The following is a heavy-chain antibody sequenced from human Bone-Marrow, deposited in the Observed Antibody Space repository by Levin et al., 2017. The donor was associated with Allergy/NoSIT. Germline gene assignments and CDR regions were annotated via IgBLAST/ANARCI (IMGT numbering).Heavy chain of an antibody. Sequence: PVASVKVSCKASGYSFTSYGISWVRQAPGQGLEWMGWISAYNGNTNYAQKVQGRVTMTTDASTSTAYMELRSLRSDDTAVYYCARVPRVDTSMSYSRDYYFDYWGQGTLVTVSS. J-gene: IGHJ4*02. V-gene: IGHV1-18*01. CDR3: ARVPRVDTSMSYSRDYYFDY. CDR1: GYSFTSYG. D-gene: IGHD5-18*01. CDR2: ISAYNGNT.